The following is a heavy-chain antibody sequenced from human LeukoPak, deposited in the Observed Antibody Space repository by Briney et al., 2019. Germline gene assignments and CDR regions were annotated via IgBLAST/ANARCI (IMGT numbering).Heavy chain of an antibody. CDR3: ARDFSRTDAFDI. CDR1: GYTFTSYY. Sequence: RASVKVSCKASGYTFTSYYIHWVRQAPGQGLEWVGRINPDSGGTNYAQTFQGRVTMSRHTSISTAYMELSSLRSDDTAVYYCARDFSRTDAFDIWGQGTIVTISS. J-gene: IGHJ3*02. D-gene: IGHD2/OR15-2a*01. V-gene: IGHV1-2*06. CDR2: INPDSGGT.